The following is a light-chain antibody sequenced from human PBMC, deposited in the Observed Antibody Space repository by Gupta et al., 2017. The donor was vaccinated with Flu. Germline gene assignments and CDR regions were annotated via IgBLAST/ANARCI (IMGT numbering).Light chain of an antibody. CDR2: EDN. V-gene: IGLV6-57*01. J-gene: IGLJ7*01. CDR3: QSYGSSNQAV. Sequence: VTSSGNRSRGSIGSNYVQWYQQRPGSTPTTVMYEDNQRPSGVPDRFSGSTDRASNSAALTISGLKTEDEADYYCQSYGSSNQAVFGGGTQLTVL. CDR1: RGSIGSNY.